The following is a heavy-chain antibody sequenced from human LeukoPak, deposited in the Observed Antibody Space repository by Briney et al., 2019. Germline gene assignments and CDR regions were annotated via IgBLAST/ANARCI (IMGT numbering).Heavy chain of an antibody. D-gene: IGHD2-15*01. Sequence: GGSLRLSCAASGFTFSSYGMHWVRQAPGKGLEWVAVIWYDGSNKYYADSVKGRFTISRDNAKNTLYLQMNSLRAEDTAVYYCARDCSGGSCYPIDAFDIWGQGTMVTVSS. CDR1: GFTFSSYG. CDR2: IWYDGSNK. CDR3: ARDCSGGSCYPIDAFDI. J-gene: IGHJ3*02. V-gene: IGHV3-33*01.